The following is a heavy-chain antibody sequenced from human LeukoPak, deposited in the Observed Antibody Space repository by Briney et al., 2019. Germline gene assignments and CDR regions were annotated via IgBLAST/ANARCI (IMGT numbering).Heavy chain of an antibody. Sequence: GGSLRLSCAASGFTVSSNYMSWVRQAPGKGLEWVSVIYSGGSTYYADSVKGRFTISRDNAKNSLYLQMNSLRAEDTAVYYCARSDFWSGEDYWGQGTLVTVSS. D-gene: IGHD3-3*01. CDR1: GFTVSSNY. J-gene: IGHJ4*02. V-gene: IGHV3-53*01. CDR2: IYSGGST. CDR3: ARSDFWSGEDY.